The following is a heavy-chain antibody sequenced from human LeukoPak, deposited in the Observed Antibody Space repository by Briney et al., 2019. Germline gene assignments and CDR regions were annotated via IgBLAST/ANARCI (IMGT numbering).Heavy chain of an antibody. J-gene: IGHJ6*02. CDR3: WYSSSSPYYYYGMDV. CDR2: ISGSGGST. V-gene: IGHV3-23*01. D-gene: IGHD6-6*01. CDR1: GFTFSSYA. Sequence: GSLRLSCAASGFTFSSYAMSWVRQAPGKGLEWVSAISGSGGSTYYADSVKGRFTISRDNSKNTLYLQMNSLRAEDTAVYYCWYSSSSPYYYYGMDVWGQGTTVTVSS.